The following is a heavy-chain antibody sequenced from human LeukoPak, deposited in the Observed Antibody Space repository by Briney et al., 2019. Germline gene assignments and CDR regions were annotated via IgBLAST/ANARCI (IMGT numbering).Heavy chain of an antibody. CDR3: VKATRADYVWGSYRYDY. Sequence: GGSLRLSCAASGFTFSSHWMSWVRQAPGKGLEYVSAISSNGGSTYYADSVKGRFTISRDNSKNTLYLQMSSLRAEDTAVYYCVKATRADYVWGSYRYDYWGQGTLVTVSS. J-gene: IGHJ4*02. D-gene: IGHD3-16*02. CDR1: GFTFSSHW. V-gene: IGHV3-64D*06. CDR2: ISSNGGST.